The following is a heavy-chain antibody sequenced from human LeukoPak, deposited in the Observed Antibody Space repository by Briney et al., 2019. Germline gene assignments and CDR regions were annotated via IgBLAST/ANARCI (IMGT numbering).Heavy chain of an antibody. CDR1: GFTFSTYA. D-gene: IGHD3-9*01. CDR3: ARAQGRYFDWLLAH. J-gene: IGHJ4*02. V-gene: IGHV3-30*04. Sequence: TGGSLRPSCAASGFTFSTYAMHWVRQAPGKGLEWVAVISYDGSNKYYADSVKGRFTISRDNSKNTLYLQMNSLRAEDTAVYYCARAQGRYFDWLLAHWGQGTLVTVSS. CDR2: ISYDGSNK.